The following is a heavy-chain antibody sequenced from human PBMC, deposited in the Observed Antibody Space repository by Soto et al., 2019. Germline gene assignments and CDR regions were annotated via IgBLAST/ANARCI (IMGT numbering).Heavy chain of an antibody. CDR2: ISGSAST. V-gene: IGHV3-23*01. Sequence: GGSLRLSCAASGFTFSDYGMSWVRQAPGKGLEWVSAISGSASTFYADSVKGRFTISRDNSKNTLYLQMNSLRAEDTAVYYCAKAYRRWAQSCGQGTLVTVCS. D-gene: IGHD3-16*02. CDR3: AKAYRRWAQS. J-gene: IGHJ5*02. CDR1: GFTFSDYG.